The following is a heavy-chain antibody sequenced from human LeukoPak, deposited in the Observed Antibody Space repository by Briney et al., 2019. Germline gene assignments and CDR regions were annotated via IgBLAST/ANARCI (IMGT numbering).Heavy chain of an antibody. J-gene: IGHJ4*02. Sequence: GGSLRLSCAASGFTFSSYAMSWVRQAPGKGLEWVSAISGSGGSTYYADPVKGRFTISRDNSKNTLYLQMNSLRAEDTAVYYCARERGYSYGVFDYWGQGTLVTVSS. CDR1: GFTFSSYA. CDR3: ARERGYSYGVFDY. CDR2: ISGSGGST. D-gene: IGHD5-18*01. V-gene: IGHV3-23*01.